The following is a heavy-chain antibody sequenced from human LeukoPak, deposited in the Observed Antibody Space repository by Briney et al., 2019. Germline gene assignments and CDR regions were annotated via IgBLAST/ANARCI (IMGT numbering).Heavy chain of an antibody. CDR3: ATYFDRMPHYFDY. Sequence: SVTVSCEASGGTFSSYAISWVRQAPGQGLEWMGGIIPIFGTANYAQKFQGRVTITADESTSTAYMELSSLRSEDTAVYYCATYFDRMPHYFDYWGQGTLVTVSS. CDR1: GGTFSSYA. CDR2: IIPIFGTA. J-gene: IGHJ4*02. D-gene: IGHD3-9*01. V-gene: IGHV1-69*13.